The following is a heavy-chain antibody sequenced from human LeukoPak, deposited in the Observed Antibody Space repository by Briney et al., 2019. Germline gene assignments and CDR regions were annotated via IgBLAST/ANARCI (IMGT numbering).Heavy chain of an antibody. V-gene: IGHV1-18*01. Sequence: ASVKVSCKASGYTFTSYGISWVRQAPGQGLEWMGWISAYNGNTNYAQKFQGRVTMTTDTSTSTAYMELRSLRSDDTAVYYCAREVSSGYDPYFDYWGQGTLVTVSS. CDR2: ISAYNGNT. D-gene: IGHD5-12*01. J-gene: IGHJ4*02. CDR1: GYTFTSYG. CDR3: AREVSSGYDPYFDY.